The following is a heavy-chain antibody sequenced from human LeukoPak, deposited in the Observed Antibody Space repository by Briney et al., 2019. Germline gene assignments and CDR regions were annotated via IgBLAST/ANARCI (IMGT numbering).Heavy chain of an antibody. CDR2: ISSSSSTI. CDR3: ASGYCSGGSCYS. CDR1: GFAFSSYS. V-gene: IGHV3-48*04. J-gene: IGHJ4*02. Sequence: GGSLRLSCAASGFAFSSYSMNWVRQVPGKGLEWFSYISSSSSTIYYADSVKGRFTISRDNAKNSLYLQMNSLRAEDTAVYYCASGYCSGGSCYSWGQGTLVTVSS. D-gene: IGHD2-15*01.